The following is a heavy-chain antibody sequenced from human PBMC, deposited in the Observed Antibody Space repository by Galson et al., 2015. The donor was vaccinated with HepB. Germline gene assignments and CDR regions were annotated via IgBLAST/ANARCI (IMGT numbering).Heavy chain of an antibody. CDR1: GFTFSSYA. V-gene: IGHV3-23*01. CDR3: AKDRQQWLVRSGDAFDI. D-gene: IGHD6-19*01. J-gene: IGHJ3*02. Sequence: SLRLSCAASGFTFSSYAMSWVRQAPGKGLEWVSAISGSGGSTYYADSVKGRFTISRDNSKNTLYLQMNSLRAEDTAVYYCAKDRQQWLVRSGDAFDIWGQGTMVTVSS. CDR2: ISGSGGST.